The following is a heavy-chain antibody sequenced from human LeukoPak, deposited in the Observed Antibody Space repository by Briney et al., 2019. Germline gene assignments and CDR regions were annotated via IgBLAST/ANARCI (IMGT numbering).Heavy chain of an antibody. CDR2: IYYSGST. J-gene: IGHJ3*02. D-gene: IGHD6-19*01. CDR3: ARHLYSSGWQYAFDI. CDR1: GGSISSSSYY. V-gene: IGHV4-39*01. Sequence: SETLSLTCTVSGGSISSSSYYWGWIRQPPGKGLEWIGSIYYSGSTYYNPSLKSRVTISVDTSKDQFSLKLSSVTAADTVVYYCARHLYSSGWQYAFDIWGQGTMVTVSS.